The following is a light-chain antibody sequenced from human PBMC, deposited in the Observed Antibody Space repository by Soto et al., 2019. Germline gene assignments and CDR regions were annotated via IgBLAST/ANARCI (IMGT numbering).Light chain of an antibody. J-gene: IGKJ2*01. CDR3: QQYYSYLT. V-gene: IGKV1-5*03. Sequence: DIQMTQSPSTLSASVGDRVTITCRASQSIDTALAWYQQKPGKAPNLLIYKASNLESGVPSRFSGSGSGTEFTLTISSPQPDDFATYYCQQYYSYLTFGQGTKLEIK. CDR1: QSIDTA. CDR2: KAS.